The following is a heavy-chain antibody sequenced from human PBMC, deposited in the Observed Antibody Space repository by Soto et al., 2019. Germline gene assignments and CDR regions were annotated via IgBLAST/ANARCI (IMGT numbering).Heavy chain of an antibody. CDR1: GGSISSYY. D-gene: IGHD3-9*01. V-gene: IGHV4-59*04. J-gene: IGHJ4*02. CDR3: ARARYFDWLLYRYYFDY. CDR2: IYYSGST. Sequence: SETLSLTCTVSGGSISSYYWSWIRQPPGKGLEWIGYIYYSGSTYYNPSLKSRVTISVDTSKNQFSLKLSSVTAADTAVYYCARARYFDWLLYRYYFDYWGQGTLVTVSS.